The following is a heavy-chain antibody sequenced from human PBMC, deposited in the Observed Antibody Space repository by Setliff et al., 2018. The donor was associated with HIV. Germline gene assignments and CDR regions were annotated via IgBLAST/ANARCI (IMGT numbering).Heavy chain of an antibody. V-gene: IGHV1-18*01. CDR3: ARDGEYYYDSSGPVFDP. D-gene: IGHD3-22*01. CDR1: GYTFTSYG. J-gene: IGHJ5*02. Sequence: GASVKVSCKASGYTFTSYGISWVRQAPGQGLERMGWISAYNGNTNYAQKLQGRVTMTTDTSTSTAYMELRSLRSDDTAVYYCARDGEYYYDSSGPVFDPWGQGTLVTVSS. CDR2: ISAYNGNT.